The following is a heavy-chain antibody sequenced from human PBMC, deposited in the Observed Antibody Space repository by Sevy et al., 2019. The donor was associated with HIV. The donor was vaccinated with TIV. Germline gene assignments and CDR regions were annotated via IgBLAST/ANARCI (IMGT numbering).Heavy chain of an antibody. J-gene: IGHJ5*02. CDR2: IYHSGGT. V-gene: IGHV4-4*02. D-gene: IGHD3-16*01. Sequence: SETLSLTCAVSGGSISSVNWWHWVRQPPGKGLEWIGEIYHSGGTNYNPSLKSRVTISVDNSKNQFSLKLSSVTAADTAGYYCARGGETPRGFDPWGQGSLVTVSS. CDR1: GGSISSVNW. CDR3: ARGGETPRGFDP.